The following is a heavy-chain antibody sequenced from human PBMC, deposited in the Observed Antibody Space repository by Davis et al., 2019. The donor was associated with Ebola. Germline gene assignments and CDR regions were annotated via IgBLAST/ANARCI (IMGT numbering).Heavy chain of an antibody. CDR2: IYPGDSDT. CDR3: ARHVRYYYQMMTNRGYFDY. V-gene: IGHV5-51*01. Sequence: KVSCKGSGYSFTSYWIGWVRQMPGKGLVWMGIIYPGDSDTRYSPSFQGQVTISADKSISTAYLQWSSLKASDTAMYYCARHVRYYYQMMTNRGYFDYWGQGTLVTVS. CDR1: GYSFTSYW. J-gene: IGHJ4*02. D-gene: IGHD3-10*01.